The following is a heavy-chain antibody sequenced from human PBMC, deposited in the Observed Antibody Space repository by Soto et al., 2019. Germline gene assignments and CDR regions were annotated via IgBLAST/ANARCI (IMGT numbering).Heavy chain of an antibody. J-gene: IGHJ4*02. CDR2: VNPSGGST. V-gene: IGHV1-46*01. CDR1: GYTFTSFY. D-gene: IGHD6-13*01. CDR3: ARGSWYSFDS. Sequence: AASVKVSWKAAGYTFTSFYMHWIRQAPGQGLEWVGIVNPSGGSTSYAQKFQDRVTMTRDTSTGTVYMELSSLRSEDTAVYYCARGSWYSFDSWGQGTLVTVSS.